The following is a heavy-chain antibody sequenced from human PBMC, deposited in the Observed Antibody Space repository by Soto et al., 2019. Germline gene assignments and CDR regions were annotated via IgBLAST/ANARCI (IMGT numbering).Heavy chain of an antibody. J-gene: IGHJ4*02. CDR1: GGSFSGYY. Sequence: QVQQQQWGAGLLKPSETLSLTCAVYGGSFSGYYWTWIRQPPGTGLEWIGEINHSGSTNYNPSLKSRVTISVDTSKNQFSLKLTSVTAADAAVYYCARDKITGLFDYWGQGTLVTVSS. D-gene: IGHD2-8*02. V-gene: IGHV4-34*01. CDR3: ARDKITGLFDY. CDR2: INHSGST.